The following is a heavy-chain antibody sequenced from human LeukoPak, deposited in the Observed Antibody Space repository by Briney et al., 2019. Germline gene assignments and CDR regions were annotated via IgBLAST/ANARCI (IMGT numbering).Heavy chain of an antibody. J-gene: IGHJ6*02. CDR1: GGSISSGGYS. CDR2: IYHSGST. V-gene: IGHV4-30-2*01. Sequence: SQTLSLTCAVSGGSISSGGYSWSWIRQPPGKGLEWIGYIYHSGSTYYNPSLKSRVTISVNRSKNQFSLKLSSVTAADTAVYYCARDRLYYDSSVQDYYYYGMDVWGQGTTVTVSS. D-gene: IGHD3-22*01. CDR3: ARDRLYYDSSVQDYYYYGMDV.